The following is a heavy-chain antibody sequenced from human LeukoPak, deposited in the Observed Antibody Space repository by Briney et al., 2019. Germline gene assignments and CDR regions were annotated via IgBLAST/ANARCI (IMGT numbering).Heavy chain of an antibody. Sequence: SETLSLTCTVSGGSISSYYWTWLRQPPGKGLEWIGYISYSGSTNYNPSLKSRVTISVDTSKNQFSLKLSSVTAADTAVYYCARDHRYCSGSSCYSDAFDIWGQGTVVTVSS. J-gene: IGHJ3*02. CDR2: ISYSGST. CDR1: GGSISSYY. V-gene: IGHV4-59*01. D-gene: IGHD2-15*01. CDR3: ARDHRYCSGSSCYSDAFDI.